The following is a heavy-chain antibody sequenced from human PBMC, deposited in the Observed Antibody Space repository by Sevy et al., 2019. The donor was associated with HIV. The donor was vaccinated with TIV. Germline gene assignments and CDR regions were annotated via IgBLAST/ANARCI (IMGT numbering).Heavy chain of an antibody. V-gene: IGHV3-15*01. CDR1: GFTFSNAW. CDR3: TTATYYDFWSGYYKQIFDY. Sequence: GGSLRLSCAASGFTFSNAWMGWVRQAPGKGLEWVGRIKSKTDGGTTDYAAPVKGRFTISRDDSKNTLYLQMNSLKTEDTAVYYCTTATYYDFWSGYYKQIFDYWGQGTLVTVSS. CDR2: IKSKTDGGTT. J-gene: IGHJ4*02. D-gene: IGHD3-3*01.